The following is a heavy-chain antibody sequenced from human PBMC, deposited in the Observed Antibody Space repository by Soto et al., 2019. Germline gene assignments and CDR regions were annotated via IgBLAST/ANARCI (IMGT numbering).Heavy chain of an antibody. CDR1: GFTFSSYS. CDR3: ARDFGVVAVGADY. J-gene: IGHJ4*02. CDR2: ISSSSSYI. V-gene: IGHV3-21*01. Sequence: GGSLRLSCAASGFTFSSYSMNWVRQAPGKGLEWVSSISSSSSYIYYVDSVKGRFTISRDNAKNSLYLQMNSLRAEDTAVYYCARDFGVVAVGADYWGQGPLVTVSS. D-gene: IGHD6-19*01.